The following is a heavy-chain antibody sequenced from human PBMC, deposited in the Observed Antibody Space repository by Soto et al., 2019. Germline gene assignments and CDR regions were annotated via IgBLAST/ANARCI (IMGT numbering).Heavy chain of an antibody. CDR2: IDNSGST. V-gene: IGHV4-4*07. J-gene: IGHJ4*02. CDR1: DGSISNYF. Sequence: PSETLSLPCTVSDGSISNYFCNWIRQPAGKGLEWIGRIDNSGSTNYNPSLKSRITMSADTSRNQFSLKLNSVTAADTAVYYCARGGQDFWSGPFDYWGQGALVTVSS. CDR3: ARGGQDFWSGPFDY. D-gene: IGHD3-3*01.